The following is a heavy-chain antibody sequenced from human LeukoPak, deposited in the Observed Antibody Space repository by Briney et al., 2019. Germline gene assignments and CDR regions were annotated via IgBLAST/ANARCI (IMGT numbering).Heavy chain of an antibody. D-gene: IGHD4-17*01. V-gene: IGHV1-8*01. J-gene: IGHJ4*02. CDR2: MNPNSGNT. CDR1: EYTFTSYD. CDR3: ARADYGDYGGGDY. Sequence: AASVKVSCKASEYTFTSYDINWVRQATGQGLEWMGWMNPNSGNTGYAQKFQGRVTMTRNTSISTAYMELSSLRSEDTAVYYCARADYGDYGGGDYWGQGTLVTVSS.